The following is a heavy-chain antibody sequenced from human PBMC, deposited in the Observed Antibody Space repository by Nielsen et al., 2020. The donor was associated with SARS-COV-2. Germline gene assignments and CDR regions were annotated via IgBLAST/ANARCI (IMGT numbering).Heavy chain of an antibody. V-gene: IGHV3-7*05. Sequence: GESLKISCAASGLIFSSSWMVWVRQAPGKGLEWVANINEDGSVVNYVDSVKGRFTISRDNAGKSLYLQMNSLRAEDTAVYYCARDAAYSRFDYWGQGTLLIVSS. J-gene: IGHJ4*02. CDR1: GLIFSSSW. CDR2: INEDGSVV. CDR3: ARDAAYSRFDY. D-gene: IGHD4-11*01.